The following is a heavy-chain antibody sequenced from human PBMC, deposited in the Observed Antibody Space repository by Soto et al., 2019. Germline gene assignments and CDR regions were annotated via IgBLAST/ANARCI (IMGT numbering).Heavy chain of an antibody. CDR3: ASSPAYCSGGSCGLFDY. CDR2: IYHSGST. V-gene: IGHV4-4*02. D-gene: IGHD2-15*01. J-gene: IGHJ4*02. Sequence: QVQLQESGPGLVKPSGTLSLTCGVSSGSISSSNWWSWVRQPPGKGLEWIGEIYHSGSTNYNPSLTSRVTISVDKSKNQFSLKLSSVTAADTAVYYCASSPAYCSGGSCGLFDYWGQGTLVAVSS. CDR1: SGSISSSNW.